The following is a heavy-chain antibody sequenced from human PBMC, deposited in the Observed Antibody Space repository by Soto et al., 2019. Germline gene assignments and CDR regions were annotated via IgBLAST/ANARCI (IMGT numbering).Heavy chain of an antibody. CDR3: ARDRSTTTVTPYYFDY. J-gene: IGHJ4*02. D-gene: IGHD4-17*01. V-gene: IGHV3-21*01. Sequence: EVQLVESGGGLVKPGGSLRLSCAASGFTFSSYNMNWVRQAPGKGLEWVSSISSSSSYIYYADSVKGRFTISRDNAKNSLYLQMNSLRAEDTAVYYCARDRSTTTVTPYYFDYWGQGTLDTVSS. CDR1: GFTFSSYN. CDR2: ISSSSSYI.